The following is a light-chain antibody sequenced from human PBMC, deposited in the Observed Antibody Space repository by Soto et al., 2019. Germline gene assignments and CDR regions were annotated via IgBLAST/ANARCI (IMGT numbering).Light chain of an antibody. Sequence: DIQMTQSPSSLSASVGDRVTITCRASQAISNYLPWYQQKPGKVPTLLIYAASTLQSGVPSRFSGSGSGTDGTVTTSSLQPEDAATYYCQKFNAGPTFGGGTKVEI. J-gene: IGKJ4*01. CDR3: QKFNAGPT. V-gene: IGKV1-27*01. CDR2: AAS. CDR1: QAISNY.